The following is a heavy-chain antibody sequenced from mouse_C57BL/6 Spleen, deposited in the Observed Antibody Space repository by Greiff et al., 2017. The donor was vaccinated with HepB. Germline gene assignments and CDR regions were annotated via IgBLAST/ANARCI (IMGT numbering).Heavy chain of an antibody. CDR3: ASLYDYDWFAY. CDR1: GYTFTSYG. V-gene: IGHV1-81*01. D-gene: IGHD2-4*01. Sequence: VKLVESGAELARPGASVKLSCKASGYTFTSYGISWVKQRTGQGLEWIGEIYPRSGNTYYNEKFKGKATLTADKSSSTAYMELRSLTSEDSAVYFCASLYDYDWFAYWGQGTLVTVSA. CDR2: IYPRSGNT. J-gene: IGHJ3*01.